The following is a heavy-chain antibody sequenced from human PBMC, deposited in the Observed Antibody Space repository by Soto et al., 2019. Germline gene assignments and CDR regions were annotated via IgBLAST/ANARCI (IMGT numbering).Heavy chain of an antibody. J-gene: IGHJ4*02. CDR2: ISQNESDK. CDR3: ASDVDYDGSAYRVSGIDY. D-gene: IGHD3-22*01. Sequence: QVQLVESGGAVVQPGRSLRLSCAVSGFTLRNYAMHWVRQAPGKGLEWVALISQNESDKPSPDSVKGRFITTTDSYTNTMYLEMTSLRPEDTAVYFCASDVDYDGSAYRVSGIDYWGQGTLVVVSS. CDR1: GFTLRNYA. V-gene: IGHV3-30-3*01.